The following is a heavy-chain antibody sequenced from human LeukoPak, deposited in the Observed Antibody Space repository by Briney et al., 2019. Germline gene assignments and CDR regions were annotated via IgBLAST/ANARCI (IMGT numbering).Heavy chain of an antibody. CDR2: IRADAVTT. CDR1: GFTFGDYA. D-gene: IGHD5-24*01. Sequence: GGSLRLSCKASGFTFGDYAMNWVRQAPGKGLEWVSGIRADAVTTYYADSVKGRFIISRDNSKNTVYLQMNSLSAEDAAVYYCVKDDGWVQYANWGQGTLVTVSS. V-gene: IGHV3-23*01. J-gene: IGHJ4*02. CDR3: VKDDGWVQYAN.